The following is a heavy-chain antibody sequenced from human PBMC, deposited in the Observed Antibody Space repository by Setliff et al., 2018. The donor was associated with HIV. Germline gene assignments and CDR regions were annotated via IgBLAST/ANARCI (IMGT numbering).Heavy chain of an antibody. J-gene: IGHJ4*02. CDR3: ARRIAATLNNYLGPALDY. Sequence: ASVKVSCKSSGYTFTDYFIHWVRQAPGQGLEWMGWISPDNANTRISQRFRGSVTISRDNAKASLYLQMNSLRAEDTAFYYCARRIAATLNNYLGPALDYWGQGTLVTVSS. CDR1: GYTFTDYF. V-gene: IGHV1-2*02. CDR2: ISPDNANT. D-gene: IGHD6-6*01.